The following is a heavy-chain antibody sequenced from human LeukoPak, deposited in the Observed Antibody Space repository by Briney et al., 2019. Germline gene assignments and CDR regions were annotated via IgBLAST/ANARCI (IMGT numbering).Heavy chain of an antibody. CDR1: GGSISSYY. CDR2: IYTSGSP. CDR3: ARDRLRYCSSTSCYTGLRYCYMDV. J-gene: IGHJ6*03. D-gene: IGHD2-2*02. Sequence: SETLSLTCTVSGGSISSYYWSWIRQPAGKGLEWIGRIYTSGSPNYNPSLKSRVTMSVDTSKNQFSLKLSSVTAADTAVYYCARDRLRYCSSTSCYTGLRYCYMDVWGKGTTVTVSS. V-gene: IGHV4-4*07.